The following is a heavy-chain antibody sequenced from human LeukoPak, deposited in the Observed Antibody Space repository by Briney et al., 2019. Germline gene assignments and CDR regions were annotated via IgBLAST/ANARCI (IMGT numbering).Heavy chain of an antibody. CDR1: GFTFSSYA. D-gene: IGHD6-13*01. J-gene: IGHJ4*02. Sequence: GGSLGLSCVASGFTFSSYAMNWVRQTPGKGLEWVSVISGSGGSTYYADSAQGRFTISRDNSKNTLYLQMNSLSAEDTAVYYCAKDLIAAAQTFNFDYWGQGTLVTVSS. V-gene: IGHV3-23*01. CDR2: ISGSGGST. CDR3: AKDLIAAAQTFNFDY.